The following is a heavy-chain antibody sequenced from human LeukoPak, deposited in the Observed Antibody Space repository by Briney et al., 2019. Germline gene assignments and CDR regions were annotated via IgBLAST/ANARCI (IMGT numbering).Heavy chain of an antibody. J-gene: IGHJ5*02. D-gene: IGHD6-13*01. CDR3: ARDPGYSSSWSNWFDP. V-gene: IGHV1-2*02. Sequence: GASVKVSCKASGYTFTGYYMHWVRQAPGQGLEWMGWINPNSGGTNYAQKFQGRVTMTRDTSISTAYMELSRLRSDDTAVCYCARDPGYSSSWSNWFDPWGQGTLVTASS. CDR1: GYTFTGYY. CDR2: INPNSGGT.